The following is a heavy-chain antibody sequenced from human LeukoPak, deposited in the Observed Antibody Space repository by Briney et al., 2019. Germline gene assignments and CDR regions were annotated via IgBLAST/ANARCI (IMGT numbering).Heavy chain of an antibody. V-gene: IGHV3-23*01. CDR3: AKGGIAAAGTPFDY. CDR2: ISGNDGST. Sequence: PGGSLRLSCAASGFRFSTYAMSWVRQAPGKGLEWVSAISGNDGSTYYADSVKGRFTISRDTSKNTLYLQMNSLRAEDTAVYYCAKGGIAAAGTPFDYWGQGTLVTVSS. D-gene: IGHD6-13*01. CDR1: GFRFSTYA. J-gene: IGHJ4*02.